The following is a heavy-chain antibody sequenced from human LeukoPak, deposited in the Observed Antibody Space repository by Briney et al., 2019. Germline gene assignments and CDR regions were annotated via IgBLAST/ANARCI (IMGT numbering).Heavy chain of an antibody. CDR3: AKNAAAADPNYYYYGMDV. CDR1: GFTFRSYG. D-gene: IGHD6-13*01. J-gene: IGHJ6*04. CDR2: ISYDGSNK. V-gene: IGHV3-30*18. Sequence: GSSLRLSCAASGFTFRSYGMHWVRQAPGKGLEWVAVISYDGSNKYYADSVKGRFTISRDNSKNTLYLQMNSLRAEDTAVYYCAKNAAAADPNYYYYGMDVWGKGTTVTVSS.